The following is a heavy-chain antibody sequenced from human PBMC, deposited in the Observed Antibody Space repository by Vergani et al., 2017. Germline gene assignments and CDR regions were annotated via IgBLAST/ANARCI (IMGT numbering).Heavy chain of an antibody. V-gene: IGHV3-23*01. CDR3: ATRQMYSSSWYYFQH. D-gene: IGHD6-13*01. J-gene: IGHJ1*01. CDR1: GFTFSSYA. CDR2: ISGSGDST. Sequence: EVQLLDSGGGLVQPGGSLRLSCAASGFTFSSYAMSWVRQAPGEGLEWVSAISGSGDSTYYADSVKGRFTISRDNSKNTLYLQMNSLRADDTAVYYCATRQMYSSSWYYFQHWGQGTLVTVSS.